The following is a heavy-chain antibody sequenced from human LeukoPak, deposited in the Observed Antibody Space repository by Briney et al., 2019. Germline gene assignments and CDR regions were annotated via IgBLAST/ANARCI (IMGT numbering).Heavy chain of an antibody. J-gene: IGHJ3*02. V-gene: IGHV3-23*01. Sequence: GGSLRLSCAASGFTFSSYAMSWVRQAPGKGLEWVSAISGSGGSTYYADSVKGRFTISRDNSKNTLYLQMNSLRAEDTAVYYCAKSFRHIAAAGLFGDAFDIWGQGTMVTVSS. CDR2: ISGSGGST. D-gene: IGHD6-13*01. CDR1: GFTFSSYA. CDR3: AKSFRHIAAAGLFGDAFDI.